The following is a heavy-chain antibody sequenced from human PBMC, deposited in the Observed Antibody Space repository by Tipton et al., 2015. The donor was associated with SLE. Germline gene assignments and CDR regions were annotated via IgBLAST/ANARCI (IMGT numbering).Heavy chain of an antibody. J-gene: IGHJ4*02. V-gene: IGHV3-21*01. CDR2: ISSSSSYI. CDR3: ARDPGGFWSGYSANFDY. Sequence: SLRLSCAASGFTFSSYSMNWVRQAPGKGLEWVSSISSSSSYIYYADSVKGRFTISRDNAKNSLYLQMNSLRAEDTAVHYCARDPGGFWSGYSANFDYWGQGTLVTVSS. CDR1: GFTFSSYS. D-gene: IGHD3-3*01.